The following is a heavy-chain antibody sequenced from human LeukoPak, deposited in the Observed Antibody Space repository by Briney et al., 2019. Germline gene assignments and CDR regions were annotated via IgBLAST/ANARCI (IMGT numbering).Heavy chain of an antibody. CDR3: AKERFGELGYEYFQH. D-gene: IGHD3-10*01. CDR1: GFTFSSYG. CDR2: ISYDGSNK. V-gene: IGHV3-30*18. Sequence: GGSLRLSCAASGFTFSSYGMHWVRQAPGKGLEWVVVISYDGSNKYYADSVKGRFTISRDNSKNTLYLQMNSLRAEDTAVYYCAKERFGELGYEYFQHWGQGTLVTVSS. J-gene: IGHJ1*01.